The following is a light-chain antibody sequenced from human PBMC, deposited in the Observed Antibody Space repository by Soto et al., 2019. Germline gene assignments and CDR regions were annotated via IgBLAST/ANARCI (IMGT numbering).Light chain of an antibody. J-gene: IGKJ2*01. CDR3: QQYYGTAYT. V-gene: IGKV4-1*01. Sequence: EIVMTQSPVSLAVSLGERATINCRSSQSVLYSSNNKNYLAWYQQKPRQPPELLITWASTREFGVPERFSGSGSGTDFTLTISNLQAEDVAIYYCQQYYGTAYTFGQGTKLEIK. CDR2: WAS. CDR1: QSVLYSSNNKNY.